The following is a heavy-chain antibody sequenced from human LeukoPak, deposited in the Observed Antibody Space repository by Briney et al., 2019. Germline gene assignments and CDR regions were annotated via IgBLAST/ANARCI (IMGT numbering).Heavy chain of an antibody. Sequence: ASVKVSCKASGYTFTSYGISWVRQAPGQGLEWMGWISAYNGNTNYAQKLQGRVTMTTDTSTSTAYMELRGLRSDDTAVYYCARDLKSLNSLDYWGQGTLVTVSS. CDR1: GYTFTSYG. CDR3: ARDLKSLNSLDY. V-gene: IGHV1-18*01. J-gene: IGHJ4*02. CDR2: ISAYNGNT. D-gene: IGHD2/OR15-2a*01.